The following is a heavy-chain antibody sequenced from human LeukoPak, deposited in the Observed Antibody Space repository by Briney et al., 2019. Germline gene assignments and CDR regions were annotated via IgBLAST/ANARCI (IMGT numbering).Heavy chain of an antibody. J-gene: IGHJ4*02. D-gene: IGHD3-3*01. V-gene: IGHV3-48*01. CDR2: ISSSSSTI. CDR1: GFTFSSYS. Sequence: PGGSLRLSCAASGFTFSSYSMNWVRQAPGKGLEWVSYISSSSSTIYYADSVKGRFTISRDNAKNSLYLQMNSLRAEDTAVYYCARETQYYYFWSGYYPYYFHYWGQGTLVTVSS. CDR3: ARETQYYYFWSGYYPYYFHY.